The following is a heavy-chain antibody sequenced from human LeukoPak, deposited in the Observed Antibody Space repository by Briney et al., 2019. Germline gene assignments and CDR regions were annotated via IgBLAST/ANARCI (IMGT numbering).Heavy chain of an antibody. CDR2: IYYSGST. CDR3: ARIGPRRLRVVPAAMFRGKYYGMDV. D-gene: IGHD2-2*01. CDR1: GGSISSSSYY. V-gene: IGHV4-39*01. J-gene: IGHJ6*04. Sequence: PSETLSLTCTVSGGSISSSSYYWGWIRQPPGKGLEWIGSIYYSGSTYYNPSLKSRVTISVDTPKNQFSLKLSSVTAADTAVYYCARIGPRRLRVVPAAMFRGKYYGMDVWGKGTTVTVSS.